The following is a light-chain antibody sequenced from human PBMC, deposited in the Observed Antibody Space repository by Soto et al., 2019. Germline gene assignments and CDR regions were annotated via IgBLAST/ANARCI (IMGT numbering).Light chain of an antibody. CDR3: QQYDSAPYT. CDR2: GAS. J-gene: IGKJ2*01. Sequence: EIVLTQSPGTLSLSPGERATLSCRASQTVSSSYLAWYQQKPGQAPRLLIYGASSRATGIPDSFSGSGSGTDFTLSISRLEPEDFAVYSCQQYDSAPYTFGQGTNLEIK. V-gene: IGKV3-20*01. CDR1: QTVSSSY.